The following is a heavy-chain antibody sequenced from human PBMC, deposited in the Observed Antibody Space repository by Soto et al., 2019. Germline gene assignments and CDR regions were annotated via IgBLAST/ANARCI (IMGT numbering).Heavy chain of an antibody. CDR3: AKEPAIVVVVAATSNWFDP. CDR2: IRGSGGST. V-gene: IGHV3-23*01. J-gene: IGHJ5*02. Sequence: ISYSSSEYKLNNYVMTWLPQKPGKGPVWVSAIRGSGGSTYYADSVKGRFTISRDNSKNTLYLQMNSLRAEDTAVYYCAKEPAIVVVVAATSNWFDPWGQGTLVTVS. CDR1: EYKLNNYV. D-gene: IGHD2-15*01.